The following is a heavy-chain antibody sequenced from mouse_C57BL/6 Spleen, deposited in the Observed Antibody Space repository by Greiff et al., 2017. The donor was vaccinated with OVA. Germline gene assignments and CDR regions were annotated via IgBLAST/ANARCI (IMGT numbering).Heavy chain of an antibody. CDR3: ARRDYDERFAY. D-gene: IGHD2-4*01. V-gene: IGHV1-64*01. Sequence: QVQLQQPGAELVKPGASVKLSCKASGYTFTSYWMHWVKQRPGQGLEWIGMIHPNSGSTNYNEKFKSKATLTVDKSSSTAYMQLSSLTSEDSAVYYCARRDYDERFAYWGQGTLVTVSA. CDR2: IHPNSGST. J-gene: IGHJ3*01. CDR1: GYTFTSYW.